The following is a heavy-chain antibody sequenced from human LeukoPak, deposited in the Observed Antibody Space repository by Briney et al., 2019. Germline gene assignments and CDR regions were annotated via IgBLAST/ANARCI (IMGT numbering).Heavy chain of an antibody. CDR3: ARAITDDASDI. CDR2: INHSGST. D-gene: IGHD3-10*01. Sequence: SETLSLTCAVYGGSFSGYYWSWIRQPPGKGLEWIGEINHSGSTNYNPSLKSRVTISVDTSKNQFSLKLSSVTAADTAVYYCARAITDDASDIWGQGTMVTVSS. V-gene: IGHV4-34*01. J-gene: IGHJ3*02. CDR1: GGSFSGYY.